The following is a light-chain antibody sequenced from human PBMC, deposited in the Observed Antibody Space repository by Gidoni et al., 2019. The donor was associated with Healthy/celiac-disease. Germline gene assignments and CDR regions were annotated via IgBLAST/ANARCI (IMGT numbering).Light chain of an antibody. CDR1: QSVLYSDNNKNY. Sequence: DIVMTHSPYSLAVSLGERATIHCTSSQSVLYSDNNKNYVAWYQQKPGQPPKLLIYWASTRESGVPDRFSGSGSGTDFTLTISSLQAEDVAVYYCQQYYSTLYTFGHGTKLEIK. CDR3: QQYYSTLYT. CDR2: WAS. V-gene: IGKV4-1*01. J-gene: IGKJ2*01.